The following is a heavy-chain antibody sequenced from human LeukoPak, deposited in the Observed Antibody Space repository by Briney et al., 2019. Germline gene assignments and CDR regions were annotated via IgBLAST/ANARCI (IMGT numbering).Heavy chain of an antibody. D-gene: IGHD5-18*01. CDR2: ISAYNGNT. V-gene: IGHV1-18*01. CDR1: GYTFTSYG. CDR3: ARIGYSYGYLSGGVGVDY. Sequence: VASVKVSCKASGYTFTSYGISWVRQAPGQGLEWMGWISAYNGNTNYAQKLQGRVTMTTDTSTSTAYMELRSLRSDDTAVYYCARIGYSYGYLSGGVGVDYWGQGTLVTVSS. J-gene: IGHJ4*02.